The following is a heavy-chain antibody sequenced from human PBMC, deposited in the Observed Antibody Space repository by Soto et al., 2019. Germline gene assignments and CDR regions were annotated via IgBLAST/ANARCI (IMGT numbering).Heavy chain of an antibody. Sequence: QVQLVQSGAEVKKPGASVKVSCKASGYTFTSYAMHWVRQAPGQRLEWMGWINAGNGNTKYSQKLQGRVTTTSDTSASTAYMERSSLRSEDTAVYYCARGPGGPDGPGDYWGQGTLVTVSS. D-gene: IGHD2-15*01. CDR2: INAGNGNT. V-gene: IGHV1-3*01. J-gene: IGHJ4*02. CDR3: ARGPGGPDGPGDY. CDR1: GYTFTSYA.